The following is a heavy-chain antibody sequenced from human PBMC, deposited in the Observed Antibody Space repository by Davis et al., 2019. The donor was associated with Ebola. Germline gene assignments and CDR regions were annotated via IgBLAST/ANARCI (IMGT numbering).Heavy chain of an antibody. CDR1: GFTFSSYW. Sequence: GESLKISCAASGFTFSSYWMSWVRQAPGKGLVWVSRINSDGSSTSYADSVKGRFTISRDYSKNTLSLQMNSLRAEDTAVYYCARGPSTGNSFSYWGQGTLVTVSS. V-gene: IGHV3-74*01. D-gene: IGHD6-13*01. J-gene: IGHJ4*02. CDR2: INSDGSST. CDR3: ARGPSTGNSFSY.